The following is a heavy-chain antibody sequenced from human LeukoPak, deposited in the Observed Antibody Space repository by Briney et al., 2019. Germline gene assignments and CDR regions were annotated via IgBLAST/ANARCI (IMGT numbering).Heavy chain of an antibody. J-gene: IGHJ6*03. CDR3: ARRPLVVVPGAIDYYYYMDV. V-gene: IGHV4-34*01. CDR2: INHSGST. Sequence: SETLSLTCAVYGGSFSGYYWSWIRQPPGKGLEWIGEINHSGSTNYNPSLKSRVTISVDTSKNQFSLKLSSVTAADTAVYYCARRPLVVVPGAIDYYYYMDVWGKGTTVIISS. D-gene: IGHD2-2*01. CDR1: GGSFSGYY.